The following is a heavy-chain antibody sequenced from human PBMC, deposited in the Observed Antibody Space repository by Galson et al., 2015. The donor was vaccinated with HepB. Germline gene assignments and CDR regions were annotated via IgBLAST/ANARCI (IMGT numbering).Heavy chain of an antibody. V-gene: IGHV4-34*01. J-gene: IGHJ5*02. CDR1: GGSFSGYY. CDR3: ARGGVVVVAATPYWFDP. D-gene: IGHD2-15*01. Sequence: LSLTCAVCGGSFSGYYWSWIRQPPGKGLEWIGEINHSGSTNYNPSLKSRVTISVDTSKNQFSLKLSSVTAADTAVYYCARGGVVVVAATPYWFDPWGQGTLVTVSS. CDR2: INHSGST.